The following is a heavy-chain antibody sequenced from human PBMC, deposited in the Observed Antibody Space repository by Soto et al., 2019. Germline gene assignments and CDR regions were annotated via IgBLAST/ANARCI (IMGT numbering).Heavy chain of an antibody. V-gene: IGHV1-46*01. CDR1: GYTFTSYY. D-gene: IGHD3-10*01. CDR3: ARDHGSGSYYMDV. Sequence: ASVKVSCKASGYTFTSYYMHWVLQAPGQGLEWMGIINPSGGSTSYAQKFQGRVTMTRDTSTSTVYMELRRLRSDDTAVYYCARDHGSGSYYMDVWGKGTTVTVSS. CDR2: INPSGGST. J-gene: IGHJ6*03.